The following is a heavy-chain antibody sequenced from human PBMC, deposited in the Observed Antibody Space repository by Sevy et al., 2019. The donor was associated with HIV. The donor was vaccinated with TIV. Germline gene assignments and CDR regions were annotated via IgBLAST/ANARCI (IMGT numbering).Heavy chain of an antibody. D-gene: IGHD2-21*02. CDR3: ARVAVEYCTDDCYHRFDY. J-gene: IGHJ4*02. CDR1: GLTFTLYA. CDR2: ISYSGTNK. Sequence: GGSLRLSYAASGLTFTLYAIHWVRQAPGKGLEWVALISYSGTNKYYADSVKGRFTISRDDSKNTAYLQMNNLRTDDTAVYYCARVAVEYCTDDCYHRFDYWGQGTQVTVSS. V-gene: IGHV3-30-3*01.